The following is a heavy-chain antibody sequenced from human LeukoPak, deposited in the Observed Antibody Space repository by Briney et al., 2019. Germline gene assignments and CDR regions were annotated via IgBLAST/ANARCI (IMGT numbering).Heavy chain of an antibody. D-gene: IGHD1-26*01. V-gene: IGHV3-30-3*01. CDR3: ARENVGDVYFDY. Sequence: GGSLRLSCAASGFTFSRYPMHWVRQAPGKGLEWVAVISYDGSNEYFADSVKGRLTISRDNSKNTLYLQMNSLRAEDTAVYYCARENVGDVYFDYWGQGTLVTVSS. J-gene: IGHJ4*02. CDR1: GFTFSRYP. CDR2: ISYDGSNE.